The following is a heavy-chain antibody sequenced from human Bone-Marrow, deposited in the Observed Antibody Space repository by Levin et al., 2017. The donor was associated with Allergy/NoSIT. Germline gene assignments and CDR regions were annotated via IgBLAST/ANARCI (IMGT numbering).Heavy chain of an antibody. J-gene: IGHJ4*02. CDR3: ARDTGYDLDS. CDR1: GGSISGGGSY. Sequence: SQTLSLTCTVSGGSISGGGSYWSWIRQHPGKGLEWLGYIYYSGNTYYNPSLKRRLSISVDTSRNQFSLKLSSVTAADTAVYYCARDTGYDLDSWGQGILVTVSS. CDR2: IYYSGNT. D-gene: IGHD5-12*01. V-gene: IGHV4-31*03.